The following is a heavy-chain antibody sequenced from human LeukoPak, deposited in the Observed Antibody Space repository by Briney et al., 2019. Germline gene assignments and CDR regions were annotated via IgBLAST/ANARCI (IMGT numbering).Heavy chain of an antibody. CDR1: GGSISSSSYY. D-gene: IGHD6-19*01. Sequence: SETLSLTCTDSGGSISSSSYYWGWIRQPPGKGLEWIGSIYYSGSTYYNPSLKSRVTISVDTSKNQFSLKLSSVTAADTAVYYCARIAVAGTFGFDYWGQGTLVTVSS. V-gene: IGHV4-39*01. J-gene: IGHJ4*02. CDR2: IYYSGST. CDR3: ARIAVAGTFGFDY.